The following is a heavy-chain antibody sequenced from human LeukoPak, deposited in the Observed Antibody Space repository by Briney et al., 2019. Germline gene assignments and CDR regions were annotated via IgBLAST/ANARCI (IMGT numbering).Heavy chain of an antibody. CDR3: ARGLIPPYYFDY. Sequence: SVKVSCKASGGTFSSYAISWVRQAPGQGLEWMGGIIPIFGTANYAQKFQGRVTITTDESTSTAYMELSSLRSEDTAVYYCARGLIPPYYFDYWGQGTLVTVSS. J-gene: IGHJ4*02. D-gene: IGHD2-8*01. CDR1: GGTFSSYA. CDR2: IIPIFGTA. V-gene: IGHV1-69*05.